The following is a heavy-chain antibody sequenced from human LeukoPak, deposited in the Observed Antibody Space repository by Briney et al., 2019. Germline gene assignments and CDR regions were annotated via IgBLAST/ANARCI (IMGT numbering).Heavy chain of an antibody. Sequence: SETLSLTCTVFGGSTSSYYWSWIRQPPGKGLEWIGYIYYSGSTNYNPSLKSRVTISVDTSKNQFSLKLSSVTAADTAVYYCARGIAARGAFDIWGQGTMVTVSS. CDR2: IYYSGST. D-gene: IGHD6-25*01. CDR3: ARGIAARGAFDI. CDR1: GGSTSSYY. V-gene: IGHV4-59*08. J-gene: IGHJ3*02.